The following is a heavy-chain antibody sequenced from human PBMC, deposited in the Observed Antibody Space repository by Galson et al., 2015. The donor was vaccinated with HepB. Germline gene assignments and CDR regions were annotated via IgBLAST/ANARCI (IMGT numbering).Heavy chain of an antibody. CDR2: ISSSSSYI. CDR1: GFTFSSYS. Sequence: SLRLSCAASGFTFSSYSMNWVRQAPGKGLEWVSSISSSSSYIYYADSVKGRFTISRDNAKNSLYLQMNSLRAEDTAVYYCARGVWCSSTSCANRGDYYYYYGMDVWGQGTTVTVSS. V-gene: IGHV3-21*01. D-gene: IGHD2-2*01. J-gene: IGHJ6*02. CDR3: ARGVWCSSTSCANRGDYYYYYGMDV.